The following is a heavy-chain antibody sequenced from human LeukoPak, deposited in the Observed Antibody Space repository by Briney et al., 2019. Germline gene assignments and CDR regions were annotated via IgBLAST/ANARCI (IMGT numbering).Heavy chain of an antibody. J-gene: IGHJ4*02. D-gene: IGHD5-18*01. CDR1: GYTFTSYG. CDR3: ASMGYSYGAYYFDY. Sequence: ASVKVSCKASGYTFTSYGISWVRQAPGQGLEWMGWISAYNGNTNYAQKLQGRVTMTTDTSTSTAYMELRSLRSDDTAVYYCASMGYSYGAYYFDYWGQGTLVTVSS. V-gene: IGHV1-18*04. CDR2: ISAYNGNT.